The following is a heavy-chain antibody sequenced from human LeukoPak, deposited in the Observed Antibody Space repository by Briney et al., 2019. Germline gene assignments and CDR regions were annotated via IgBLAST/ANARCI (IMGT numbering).Heavy chain of an antibody. V-gene: IGHV3-7*01. J-gene: IGHJ4*02. D-gene: IGHD6-13*01. CDR3: ARIGYSSSSTDY. Sequence: QPGGSLRLSCAAPGFSFGSYWMSWVRQAPGKGLEWVANINQDESVKYYVDSLKGRFTVSRDNAKNSLYLQMNSLRAEDTAMYYCARIGYSSSSTDYWGQGTLVTVSS. CDR1: GFSFGSYW. CDR2: INQDESVK.